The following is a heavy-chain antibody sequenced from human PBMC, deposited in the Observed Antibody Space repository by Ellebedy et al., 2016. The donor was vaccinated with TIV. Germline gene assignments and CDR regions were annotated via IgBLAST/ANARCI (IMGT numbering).Heavy chain of an antibody. D-gene: IGHD5-12*01. J-gene: IGHJ4*02. V-gene: IGHV3-73*01. CDR2: IRSKADDYAT. CDR3: TRTGYDLATVPDY. CDR1: GFIFSGSA. Sequence: GGSLRLSCAASGFIFSGSAMHWVRQASGRGLEWVGRIRSKADDYATAYAGSVRGRFTISRDDSKNTAYLQMNSLKAEDTAVYYCTRTGYDLATVPDYWGQGTLVTVSS.